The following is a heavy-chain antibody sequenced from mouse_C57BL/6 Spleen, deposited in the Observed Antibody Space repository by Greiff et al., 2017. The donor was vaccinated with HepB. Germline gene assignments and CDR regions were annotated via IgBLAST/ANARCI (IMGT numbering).Heavy chain of an antibody. CDR3: AREYYGSSYVDD. CDR1: GYAFSSSW. Sequence: VQLQQSGPELVKPGASVKISCKASGYAFSSSWMNWVKQRPGTGPECIGRIYPGDGDTNSNGKFKGKATLTADKSSSTAYMQLSSLTSEDSAVYFCAREYYGSSYVDDWGKGTTLTVSS. CDR2: IYPGDGDT. V-gene: IGHV1-82*01. J-gene: IGHJ2*01. D-gene: IGHD1-1*01.